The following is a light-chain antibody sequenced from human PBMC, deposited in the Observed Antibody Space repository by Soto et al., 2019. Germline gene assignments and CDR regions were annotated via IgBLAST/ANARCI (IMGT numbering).Light chain of an antibody. Sequence: SSELTQPPSVSVSPGQTARITCSGDGLGNKFACWYQQKPGQSPVLVIYQDNKRPSGIPERFSGSNSGNTATLTISGTQTMDEADYYCQAWDSTTAGVFGGGTKLTVL. V-gene: IGLV3-1*01. J-gene: IGLJ2*01. CDR2: QDN. CDR1: GLGNKF. CDR3: QAWDSTTAGV.